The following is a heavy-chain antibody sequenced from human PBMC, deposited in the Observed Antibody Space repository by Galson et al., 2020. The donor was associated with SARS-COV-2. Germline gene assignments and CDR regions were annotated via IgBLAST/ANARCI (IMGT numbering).Heavy chain of an antibody. CDR2: INSDGSST. Sequence: GGSLRLSCAASGFTFSSYWMHWVRQAPGKGLVWVSRINSDGSSTSSADSVKGRFTISRDNAKNTLYLQMNSLRAEDTAVYYCAREGVTAIPGIDYWGQGTLVTVSS. V-gene: IGHV3-74*01. D-gene: IGHD2-21*02. CDR1: GFTFSSYW. CDR3: AREGVTAIPGIDY. J-gene: IGHJ4*02.